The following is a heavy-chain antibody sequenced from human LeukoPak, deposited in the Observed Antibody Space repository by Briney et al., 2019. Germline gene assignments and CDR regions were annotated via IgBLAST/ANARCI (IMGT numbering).Heavy chain of an antibody. CDR2: ISSSSSYI. CDR3: ARVDDYDILTRDYYYGMDV. V-gene: IGHV3-21*01. Sequence: GGSLRLSCAASGFTFSSYSMNWARQAPGKGLEWVSSISSSSSYIYYADSVKGRFTISRDNAKNSLYLQMNSLRAEDTAVYYCARVDDYDILTRDYYYGMDVWGQGTTVTVSS. D-gene: IGHD3-9*01. J-gene: IGHJ6*02. CDR1: GFTFSSYS.